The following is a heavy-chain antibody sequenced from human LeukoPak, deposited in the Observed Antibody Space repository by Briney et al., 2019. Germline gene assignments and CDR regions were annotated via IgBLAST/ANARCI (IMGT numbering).Heavy chain of an antibody. CDR3: ARGDRNSQYYYYYYGMDV. D-gene: IGHD5-18*01. Sequence: SETLSLTCAVYGGSFSGYYWSWIRQPPGKGLEWIGEINHSGSTNYNPSLKSRVTISVDTSKNRFSLKLSSVTAADTAVYYCARGDRNSQYYYYYYGMDVWGQGTTVTVSS. J-gene: IGHJ6*02. V-gene: IGHV4-34*01. CDR1: GGSFSGYY. CDR2: INHSGST.